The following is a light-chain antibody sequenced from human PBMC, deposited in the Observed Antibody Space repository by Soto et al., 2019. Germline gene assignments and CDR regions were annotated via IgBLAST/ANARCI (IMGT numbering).Light chain of an antibody. CDR3: SSYTSSSTQV. J-gene: IGLJ1*01. CDR2: DVS. V-gene: IGLV2-14*03. CDR1: SSDVGGYNF. Sequence: QSVLTQPASVSGSPGQSITISCTGTSSDVGGYNFVSWYQQHPGKAPKFLIYDVSNRPSGVSTRFSGSKSGNTASLTISGLQAEDEADYYCSSYTSSSTQVFGTGT.